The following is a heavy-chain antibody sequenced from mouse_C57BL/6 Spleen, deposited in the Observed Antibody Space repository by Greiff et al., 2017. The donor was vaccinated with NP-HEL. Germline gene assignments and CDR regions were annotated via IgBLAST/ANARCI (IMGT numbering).Heavy chain of an antibody. V-gene: IGHV1-85*01. CDR2: IYPRDGST. Sequence: VQLQQSGPELVKPGASVKLSCKASGYTFTSYDINWVKQRPGQGLEWIGWIYPRDGSTKYNEKFKGKATLTVDTSSSTAYMELHSLTSEDSAVYFCARDGNYGYYYAMDYWGQGTSVTVSS. CDR3: ARDGNYGYYYAMDY. D-gene: IGHD2-1*01. CDR1: GYTFTSYD. J-gene: IGHJ4*01.